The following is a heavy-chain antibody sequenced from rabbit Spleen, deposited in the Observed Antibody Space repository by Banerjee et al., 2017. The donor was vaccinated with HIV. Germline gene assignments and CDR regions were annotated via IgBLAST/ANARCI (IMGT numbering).Heavy chain of an antibody. CDR1: GFSLTSSDY. V-gene: IGHV1S40*01. CDR2: IDAGSSGFT. Sequence: QSLEEYGGGLVKPGASLTLTCTASGFSLTSSDYMCWVRQAPGKGLEWIACIDAGSSGFTYHASWAKGRFTISKTSSTTVTLQMTSLTAADTATYFCARETSSGWGIVSFYFSLWGPGTLVTVS. J-gene: IGHJ4*01. CDR3: ARETSSGWGIVSFYFSL. D-gene: IGHD4-1*01.